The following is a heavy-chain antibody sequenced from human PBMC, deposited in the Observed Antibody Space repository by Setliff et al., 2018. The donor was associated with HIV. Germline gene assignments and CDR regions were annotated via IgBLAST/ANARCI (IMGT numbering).Heavy chain of an antibody. CDR2: IFFTGTI. CDR1: GVSITNDNYY. D-gene: IGHD6-19*01. Sequence: SLTCTVSGVSITNDNYYWGWIRQPPGKGLDWIGNIFFTGTIEYNASLSSRVTISVDRSKNQISLTLTSVTAADTAIYYCARLSATTGWPPSYFDSWGQGALVTVSS. V-gene: IGHV4-39*07. J-gene: IGHJ4*02. CDR3: ARLSATTGWPPSYFDS.